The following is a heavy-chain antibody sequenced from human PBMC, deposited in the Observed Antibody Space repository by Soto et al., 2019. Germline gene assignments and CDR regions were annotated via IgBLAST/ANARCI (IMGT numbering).Heavy chain of an antibody. CDR2: ILYDGSNK. J-gene: IGHJ6*02. CDR1: GFTFSNYC. CDR3: AKSRDAYNFYFYYGMDV. D-gene: IGHD2-2*01. Sequence: QVQLVESGGGVVQPGRSLRLSCAASGFTFSNYCMHWVRQNPGKGLEWVALILYDGSNKYYGDSVKGRFTISRDNSKNTLYLQVSSLRAEDTAVYYCAKSRDAYNFYFYYGMDVWGQGTTVTVSS. V-gene: IGHV3-30*18.